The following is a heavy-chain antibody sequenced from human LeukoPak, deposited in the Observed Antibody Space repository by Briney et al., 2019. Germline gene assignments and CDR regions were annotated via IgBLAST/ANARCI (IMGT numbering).Heavy chain of an antibody. D-gene: IGHD3-10*01. CDR2: IGSTGKTT. J-gene: IGHJ6*03. Sequence: GGSLRLSCAASGFTFSIYSVNWVRLAPGKGLEWVSCIGSTGKTTYYADSVKGRFTISRDNAQNSLYLQMSSLRAEDTGIYYCARGPLWFGDDYYYFYMDVWGKGTAVTISS. V-gene: IGHV3-48*04. CDR1: GFTFSIYS. CDR3: ARGPLWFGDDYYYFYMDV.